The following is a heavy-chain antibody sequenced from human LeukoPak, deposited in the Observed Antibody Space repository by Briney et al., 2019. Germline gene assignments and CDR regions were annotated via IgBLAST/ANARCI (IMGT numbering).Heavy chain of an antibody. V-gene: IGHV3-7*01. Sequence: GGSLRLSCAASGFTFSSYWTSWVRQAPGKGLEWVANIKQDGSEKYYVDSVKGRFTISRDNAKNSLYLQMNSLRADDTAVYYCARFGYCSSTSCYRGARDAFDIWGQGTMVTVSS. CDR1: GFTFSSYW. CDR3: ARFGYCSSTSCYRGARDAFDI. CDR2: IKQDGSEK. J-gene: IGHJ3*02. D-gene: IGHD2-2*02.